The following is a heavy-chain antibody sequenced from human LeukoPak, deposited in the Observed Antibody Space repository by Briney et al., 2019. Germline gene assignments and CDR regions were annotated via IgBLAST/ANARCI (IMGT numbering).Heavy chain of an antibody. CDR1: GFTFSSYW. D-gene: IGHD3-22*01. CDR3: ASDEYYYDSSGYSWFDP. V-gene: IGHV3-74*01. J-gene: IGHJ5*02. Sequence: GGSLSLSCAASGFTFSSYWMHWVRQAPGKGLVWVSRINTDGSSTSYADSVKGRFTISRDNAKNTLYLQMNSLRAEDTAVYYCASDEYYYDSSGYSWFDPWGQGTLVTVSS. CDR2: INTDGSST.